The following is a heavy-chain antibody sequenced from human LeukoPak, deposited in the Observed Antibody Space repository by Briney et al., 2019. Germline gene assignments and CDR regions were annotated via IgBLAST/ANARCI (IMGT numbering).Heavy chain of an antibody. CDR1: GFTVSSNY. D-gene: IGHD3-10*01. Sequence: GGSLRLSCAASGFTVSSNYMSWVRQAPGKELEWVSVIYSGGSTYYADSVKGRFTISRDNSKNTLYLQMNSLRAEDTAVYYCARTYGSGSSWFDPWGQGTLVTVSS. V-gene: IGHV3-66*02. CDR3: ARTYGSGSSWFDP. CDR2: IYSGGST. J-gene: IGHJ5*02.